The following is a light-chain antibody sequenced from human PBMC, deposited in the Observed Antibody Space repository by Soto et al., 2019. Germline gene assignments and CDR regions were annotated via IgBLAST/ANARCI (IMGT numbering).Light chain of an antibody. J-gene: IGKJ1*01. CDR3: QKYDRDPPGT. V-gene: IGKV1-27*01. Sequence: DIQMTQSPSSLSASVGDRGTSTCRASQGINNFLAWYQQRPGKAPKLLIFGASTLQSGVPSRFSGSGYGTDFTLTISSLQPEDVATYYCQKYDRDPPGTFGQGTKVDIK. CDR2: GAS. CDR1: QGINNF.